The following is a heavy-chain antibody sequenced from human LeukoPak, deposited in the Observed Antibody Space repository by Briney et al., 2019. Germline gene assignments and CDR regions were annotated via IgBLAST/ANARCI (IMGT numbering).Heavy chain of an antibody. CDR3: ARQCCMVGGTIDY. V-gene: IGHV5-51*01. D-gene: IGHD1-26*01. Sequence: GASLKISCKGSGSRFTSYWIGWVRQMPGKGLEWMGIIYPGDSDTRYSPSFQGQVTISADKSISTAYLQWSSLKASDTAMYYCARQCCMVGGTIDYWGQGTLVTVSS. J-gene: IGHJ4*02. CDR1: GSRFTSYW. CDR2: IYPGDSDT.